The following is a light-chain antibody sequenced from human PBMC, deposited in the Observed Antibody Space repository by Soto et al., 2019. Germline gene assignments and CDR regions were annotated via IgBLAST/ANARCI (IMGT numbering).Light chain of an antibody. CDR2: DVN. Sequence: QSVLTQPASVSGSLGQSITISCTGTSSDVGGYNYVSWYQQNPGKAPKLMIYDVNNRHSGVSYRFSGSKSGNTASLTISGLQAEDEADDYCSAYTSSSTRVFGTGTKVTVL. CDR3: SAYTSSSTRV. J-gene: IGLJ1*01. V-gene: IGLV2-14*01. CDR1: SSDVGGYNY.